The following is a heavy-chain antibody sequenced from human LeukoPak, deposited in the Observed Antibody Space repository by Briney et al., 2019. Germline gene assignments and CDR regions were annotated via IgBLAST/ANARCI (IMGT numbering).Heavy chain of an antibody. V-gene: IGHV4-34*01. J-gene: IGHJ4*02. CDR3: ARPGGGPIR. CDR1: GGSFSGYY. Sequence: SETLSLTCAVYGGSFSGYYWSWIRQPPGEGLEWIGEINHSGSTNYNPSLKSRVTISVDTSKNQFSLKMTSVTAADTAIYYCARPGGGPIRWGQGTLVTVSS. D-gene: IGHD2-15*01. CDR2: INHSGST.